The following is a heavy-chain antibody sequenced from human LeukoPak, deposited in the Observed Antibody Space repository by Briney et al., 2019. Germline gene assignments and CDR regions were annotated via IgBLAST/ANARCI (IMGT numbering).Heavy chain of an antibody. V-gene: IGHV3-53*05. CDR2: IYSGGST. CDR3: AKDMVKGIAAAGTGRYYYYGMDV. CDR1: GFTVSSNY. J-gene: IGHJ6*02. D-gene: IGHD6-13*01. Sequence: GGSLRLSCAASGFTVSSNYMSWVRQAPGKGLEWVSVIYSGGSTYYADSVKGRFTISRDNSKNTLYLQMNSLRTEDTALYYCAKDMVKGIAAAGTGRYYYYGMDVWGQGTTVTVSS.